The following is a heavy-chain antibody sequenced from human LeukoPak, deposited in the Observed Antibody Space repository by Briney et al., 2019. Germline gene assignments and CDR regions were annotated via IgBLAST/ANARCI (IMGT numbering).Heavy chain of an antibody. CDR3: AKAFPFIAAAAH. J-gene: IGHJ4*02. CDR2: ISSSGSTI. CDR1: GFTFSDYY. V-gene: IGHV3-11*01. D-gene: IGHD6-13*01. Sequence: PGGSLRLSCAASGFTFSDYYMSWIRQAPGKGLEWVSYISSSGSTIYYADSVKGRFTISRDNAKNSLYLQMNSLRAEDTAVYYCAKAFPFIAAAAHWGQGTLVTVSS.